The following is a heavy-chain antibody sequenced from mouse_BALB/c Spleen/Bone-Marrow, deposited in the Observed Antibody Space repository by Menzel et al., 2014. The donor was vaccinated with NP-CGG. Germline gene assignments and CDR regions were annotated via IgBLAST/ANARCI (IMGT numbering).Heavy chain of an antibody. J-gene: IGHJ1*01. CDR2: ISSGSSST. D-gene: IGHD1-1*01. Sequence: QLKESGGGLVQPGGSRKLSCVASGFTFSSFGMHWVRQAPEKGLEWVAYISSGSSSTYYADTLKGRFTISRDNPKNTLFLQMTSLMSEDTAMYYCARGYYYGSSHYWYFDVWGAGTTVTVSS. CDR3: ARGYYYGSSHYWYFDV. V-gene: IGHV5-17*02. CDR1: GFTFSSFG.